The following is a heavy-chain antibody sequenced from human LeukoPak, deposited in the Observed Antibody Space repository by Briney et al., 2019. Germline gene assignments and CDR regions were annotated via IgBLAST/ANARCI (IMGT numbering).Heavy chain of an antibody. CDR2: ISGSGGST. V-gene: IGHV3-23*01. CDR3: AKGPDITIFGVVIIPLDGMDV. Sequence: GGSLRLSCAASGFTFSSYAMSWVRQAPGKGLEWVSAISGSGGSTYYADSVKGRFTISRDNSKNTLYLQMNSLRAEDTAVYYCAKGPDITIFGVVIIPLDGMDVWGQGTTATVSS. D-gene: IGHD3-3*01. CDR1: GFTFSSYA. J-gene: IGHJ6*02.